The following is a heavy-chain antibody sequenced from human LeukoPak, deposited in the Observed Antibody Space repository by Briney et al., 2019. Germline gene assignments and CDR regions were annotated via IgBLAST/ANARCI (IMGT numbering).Heavy chain of an antibody. D-gene: IGHD3-3*01. CDR3: ARLRGDDLWS. V-gene: IGHV4-39*01. J-gene: IGHJ4*02. CDR1: GDSISRTNFF. Sequence: SETLSLTCTVSGDSISRTNFFWGWIRQPPGKGLEWIGSIYYSGITNYNPSLNSQVTISVHTSNNQFSPKLSRVTAAGTAFYYCARLRGDDLWSWGQGALVTLSS. CDR2: IYYSGIT.